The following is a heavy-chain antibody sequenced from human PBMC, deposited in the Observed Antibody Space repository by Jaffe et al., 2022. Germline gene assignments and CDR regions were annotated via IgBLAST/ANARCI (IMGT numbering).Heavy chain of an antibody. V-gene: IGHV2-70*20. CDR2: IDWDDDK. CDR1: GFSLSTSGMC. D-gene: IGHD6-19*01. Sequence: QVTLRESGPALVKPTQTLTLTCTFSGFSLSTSGMCVSWVRQPPGKALEWLALIDWDDDKYYSTSLKTRLTISKDTSKNQVVLTMTNMDPVDTATYYCARTRSIAVAGPPEDYYYYYYYMDVWGKGTTVTVSS. J-gene: IGHJ6*03. CDR3: ARTRSIAVAGPPEDYYYYYYYMDV.